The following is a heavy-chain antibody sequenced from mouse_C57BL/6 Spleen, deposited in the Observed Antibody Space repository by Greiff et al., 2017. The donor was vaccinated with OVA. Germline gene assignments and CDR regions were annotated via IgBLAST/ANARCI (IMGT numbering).Heavy chain of an antibody. CDR3: ARRGSRYYFDY. J-gene: IGHJ2*01. CDR2: IDPSDSYT. Sequence: QVQLQQPGAELVKPGASVKLSCKASGYTFTSYWMQWVKQRPGQGLEWIGEIDPSDSYTNYNQKFKGKATVTVDTSSSTAYMQLSSLTSEDSAVYYGARRGSRYYFDYWGQGTTLTVSS. V-gene: IGHV1-50*01. CDR1: GYTFTSYW. D-gene: IGHD3-1*01.